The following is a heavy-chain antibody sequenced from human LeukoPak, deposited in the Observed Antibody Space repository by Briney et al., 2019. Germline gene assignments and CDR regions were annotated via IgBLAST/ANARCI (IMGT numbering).Heavy chain of an antibody. CDR3: ARGSGYYTAFDY. CDR1: GYSFTSYW. CDR2: ISAYNGNT. J-gene: IGHJ4*02. V-gene: IGHV1-18*04. Sequence: GESLKISCKGSGYSFTSYWIGWVRQAPGQGLEWMGWISAYNGNTNYAQKLQGRVTMTTDTSTSTAYMVLRSLRSDDTAVYYCARGSGYYTAFDYWGQGTLVTVSS. D-gene: IGHD3-3*01.